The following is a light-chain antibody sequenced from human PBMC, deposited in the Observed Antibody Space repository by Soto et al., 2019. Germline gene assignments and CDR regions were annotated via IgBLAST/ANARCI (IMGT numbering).Light chain of an antibody. CDR2: DAS. V-gene: IGKV3-11*01. J-gene: IGKJ3*01. CDR3: QQRSIWPPLFT. Sequence: DTVLTQSPPTLSLSPGERATLSCRASQSVGSHLAWYRQKPGQAPRLLIYDASNRATGIPARFSGSGSGTDFTLTISSLEPEDVAIYFCQQRSIWPPLFTFVPGTRVQIK. CDR1: QSVGSH.